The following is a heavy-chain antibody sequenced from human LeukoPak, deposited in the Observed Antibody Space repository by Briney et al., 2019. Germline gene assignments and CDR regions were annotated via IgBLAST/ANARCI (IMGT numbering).Heavy chain of an antibody. V-gene: IGHV3-30*18. Sequence: GGSLRLSCAASGFTFSSYAMHWVRQAPGKGLEWVALISYDGYNKYYADSVKGRFTISRDNSKNTVYLQMNSLRADDTAIFYCAKAGSSGSFDSWGQGTLVTVSS. J-gene: IGHJ4*02. CDR2: ISYDGYNK. D-gene: IGHD6-19*01. CDR3: AKAGSSGSFDS. CDR1: GFTFSSYA.